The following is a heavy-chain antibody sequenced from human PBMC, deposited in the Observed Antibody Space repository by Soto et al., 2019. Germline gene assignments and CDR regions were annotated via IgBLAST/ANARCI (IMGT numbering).Heavy chain of an antibody. J-gene: IGHJ4*02. Sequence: QVQLQQWGAGLLKPSETLSLTCAVYGGSFSGYYWSWIRQPPGKGLEWIGEIHHSGSTNYNPSLTSRVTRSVDTSKNQFSLKLSSVTAADTAVYYCARATMSAYGAYRLFDYWGQGTLVTVSS. D-gene: IGHD4-17*01. CDR1: GGSFSGYY. CDR2: IHHSGST. V-gene: IGHV4-34*01. CDR3: ARATMSAYGAYRLFDY.